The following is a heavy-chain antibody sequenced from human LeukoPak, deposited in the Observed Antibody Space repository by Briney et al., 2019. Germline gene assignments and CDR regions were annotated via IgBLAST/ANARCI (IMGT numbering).Heavy chain of an antibody. CDR1: GYSISSGYY. CDR3: ARAYDSIIVGATFFDY. D-gene: IGHD1-26*01. J-gene: IGHJ4*02. V-gene: IGHV4-38-2*02. CDR2: IYNSGST. Sequence: PSETLSLTCTVSGYSISSGYYWGWIRQPPGKGLEWIGNIYNSGSTYYNPSLKSRVTISVDTSKNQFSLKLSSVTAADTAVYYCARAYDSIIVGATFFDYWGQGTLVTVSS.